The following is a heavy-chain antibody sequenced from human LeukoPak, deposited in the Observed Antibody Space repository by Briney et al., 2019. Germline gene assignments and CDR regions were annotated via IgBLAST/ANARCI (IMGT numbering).Heavy chain of an antibody. D-gene: IGHD3-3*01. Sequence: PGGSLRLSCAASEFDFSSHAMTWVRQAPGKGLEWVSAISISGSKTYYADSVKGRFTISRDNSKNTLYLQMNSLRAEDTAVYYCASAILEWTNYPMGGYWGQGTLVTVSS. V-gene: IGHV3-23*01. CDR1: EFDFSSHA. J-gene: IGHJ4*02. CDR3: ASAILEWTNYPMGGY. CDR2: ISISGSKT.